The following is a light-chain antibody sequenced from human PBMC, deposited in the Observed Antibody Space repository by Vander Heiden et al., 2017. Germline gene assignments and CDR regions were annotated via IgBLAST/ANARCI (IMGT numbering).Light chain of an antibody. CDR3: LQWDASPYV. Sequence: SYELTQPPSVSVSPGQTASITCSGDKLGDKYVSWYQQRPGQSPLLVIYQDNKRPSGIPERFSGSNSGTTATLTITGTQAVDEADYYCLQWDASPYVFGTGTKVTVL. CDR2: QDN. CDR1: KLGDKY. J-gene: IGLJ1*01. V-gene: IGLV3-1*01.